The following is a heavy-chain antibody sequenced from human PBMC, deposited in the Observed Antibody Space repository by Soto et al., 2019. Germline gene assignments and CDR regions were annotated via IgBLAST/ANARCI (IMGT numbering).Heavy chain of an antibody. CDR2: IYHSGIT. Sequence: PSETLSLTCAVSGGSISSGYSWSWIRHPPGKGLELIGYIYHSGITYYNPSLKSRVTISVDRSKNQFSLKLSSVTAADTAVYYCARGYCSISRWSNWLDPWGQGTLVTVSS. V-gene: IGHV4-30-2*01. CDR1: GGSISSGYS. CDR3: ARGYCSISRWSNWLDP. J-gene: IGHJ5*02. D-gene: IGHD2-2*01.